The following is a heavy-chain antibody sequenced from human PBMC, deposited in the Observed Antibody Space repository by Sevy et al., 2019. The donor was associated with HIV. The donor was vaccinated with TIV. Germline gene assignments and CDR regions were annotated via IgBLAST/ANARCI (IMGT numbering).Heavy chain of an antibody. D-gene: IGHD3-16*01. CDR2: ILDRGDQT. Sequence: GGSLRLSCTVSGFIFGDYDMHWVRQAPGKGLEWVSLILDRGDQTFYGESVKGRPTISRANAKSTLYLQMSRRRHEDTAVDYCVAEPPSGGHGNYDYGLDLWGQGTTVTVSS. CDR3: VAEPPSGGHGNYDYGLDL. CDR1: GFIFGDYD. V-gene: IGHV3-30*03. J-gene: IGHJ6*02.